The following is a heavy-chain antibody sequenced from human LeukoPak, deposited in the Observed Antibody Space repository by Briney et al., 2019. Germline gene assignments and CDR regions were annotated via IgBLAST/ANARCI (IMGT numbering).Heavy chain of an antibody. CDR2: IYTSGST. V-gene: IGHV4-61*02. CDR3: AREATHYDFWSGPLDY. J-gene: IGHJ4*02. CDR1: GGSISSGSYY. Sequence: SETLSLTCTVSGGSISSGSYYWSWIRQPAGKGLEWIGRIYTSGSTNYNPSLKSRVTISVDTSKNQFSLKLSSVTAADTAVYYCAREATHYDFWSGPLDYWGQGTLVTVSS. D-gene: IGHD3-3*01.